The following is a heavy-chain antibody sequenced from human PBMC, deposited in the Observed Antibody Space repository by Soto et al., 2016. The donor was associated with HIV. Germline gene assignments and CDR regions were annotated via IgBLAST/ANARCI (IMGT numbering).Heavy chain of an antibody. Sequence: EVQLLESGGGLVQPGGSLRLSCAASGFTFSSYAMSWVRQAPGKGLEWVSAVSSTGGSTYYADSVKGRFTISRDNSKNTLYLHMNSLRAEDTAVYYCAKVSSTYYYGSGSYYGDWGQGTPVTVSS. CDR2: VSSTGGST. V-gene: IGHV3-23*01. CDR1: GFTFSSYA. D-gene: IGHD3-10*01. J-gene: IGHJ4*02. CDR3: AKVSSTYYYGSGSYYGD.